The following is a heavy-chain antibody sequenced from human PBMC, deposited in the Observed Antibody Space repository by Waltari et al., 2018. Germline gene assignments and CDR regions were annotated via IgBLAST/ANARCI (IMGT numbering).Heavy chain of an antibody. Sequence: QVQLQESGPGLVKPSETLSLTCTVSGGSISSYYWSWIRQPPGKGLEWIGYIYYSGSTNYNPSLKSRVTISVDTSKNQFSLKLSSVTAADTAVYYWARDHGAAAYDYWGQGTLVTVSS. CDR1: GGSISSYY. CDR2: IYYSGST. CDR3: ARDHGAAAYDY. D-gene: IGHD6-13*01. J-gene: IGHJ4*02. V-gene: IGHV4-59*01.